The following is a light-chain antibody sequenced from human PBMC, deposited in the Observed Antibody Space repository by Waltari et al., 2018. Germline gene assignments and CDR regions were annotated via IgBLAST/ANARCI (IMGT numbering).Light chain of an antibody. CDR3: QEYDSLPIT. CDR1: QYVKNN. Sequence: TCRASQYVKNNLAWFQQKPGKAPKVLIHKASRLESGVPSRFSGSGFGTEFMLSISSLQPDDFATYYCQEYDSLPITFGGGTKVEIK. J-gene: IGKJ4*01. CDR2: KAS. V-gene: IGKV1-5*03.